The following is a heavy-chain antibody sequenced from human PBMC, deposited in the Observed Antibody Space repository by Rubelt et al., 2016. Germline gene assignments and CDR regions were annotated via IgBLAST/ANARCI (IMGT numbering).Heavy chain of an antibody. D-gene: IGHD3-3*01. Sequence: KKPGSSVMVSCKASGGTFSSYAISWVRQAPGQGLEWMGGFDPEDGETIYAQKFQGRVTMTEDTSTDTAYMELSSLRSEDTAVYYCARDFADPITIFGVDEKYGMDVWGQGTTVTVSS. CDR3: ARDFADPITIFGVDEKYGMDV. CDR1: GGTFSSYA. V-gene: IGHV1-24*01. J-gene: IGHJ6*02. CDR2: FDPEDGET.